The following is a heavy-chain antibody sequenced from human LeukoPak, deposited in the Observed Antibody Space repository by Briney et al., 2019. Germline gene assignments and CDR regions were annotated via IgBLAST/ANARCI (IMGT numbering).Heavy chain of an antibody. CDR2: ISYDGSNK. CDR3: AKVGEGRSGFDY. CDR1: GFTFSSYG. J-gene: IGHJ4*02. V-gene: IGHV3-30*18. D-gene: IGHD3-10*01. Sequence: GRSLRLSCAASGFTFSSYGMHWVRQAPDKGLEWVAVISYDGSNKYYADSVKGRFTISRDNSKNTLYLQMNSLRAEDTAVYYCAKVGEGRSGFDYWGQGTLVTVSS.